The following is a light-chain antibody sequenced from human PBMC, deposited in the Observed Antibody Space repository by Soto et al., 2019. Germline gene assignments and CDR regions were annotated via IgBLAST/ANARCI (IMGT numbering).Light chain of an antibody. CDR1: QSVSSF. V-gene: IGKV3-11*01. J-gene: IGKJ4*01. CDR2: DAS. Sequence: EILLTQSPATLSSSPGERATISCRASQSVSSFFAWYQQKPGQAPRLLIYDASNRAAGIPARFSGSGSGTDFTLTISSLEPEDFAFYYCQQRSNWPLTFGRGTKVEIK. CDR3: QQRSNWPLT.